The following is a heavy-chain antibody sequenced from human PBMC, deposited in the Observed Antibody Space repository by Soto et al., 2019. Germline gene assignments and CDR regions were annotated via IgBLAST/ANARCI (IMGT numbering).Heavy chain of an antibody. V-gene: IGHV4-61*01. J-gene: IGHJ5*02. Sequence: SETLSLTCTVSGGSVSSGSYYWSWIRQPPGKGLEWIGYIYYSGSANYNPSLKSRVTISVDTSKNQFSLKLSSVTAADTAVYYCARENDFWSVRNWFDPWGQGTLVAVSS. D-gene: IGHD3-3*01. CDR3: ARENDFWSVRNWFDP. CDR2: IYYSGSA. CDR1: GGSVSSGSYY.